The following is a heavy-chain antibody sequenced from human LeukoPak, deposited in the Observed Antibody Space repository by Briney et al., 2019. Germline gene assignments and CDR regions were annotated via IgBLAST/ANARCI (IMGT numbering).Heavy chain of an antibody. J-gene: IGHJ6*04. Sequence: GGSLRLSCAASGFTFSSYAMSWVRQAPGKGLGWVSAISGSGGSTYYADSVKGRFTISRDNSKNTLYLQMNSLRAEDTAVYYCARDTGERLRYFDWLPLYGMDVWGKGTTVTVSS. V-gene: IGHV3-23*01. CDR1: GFTFSSYA. CDR2: ISGSGGST. D-gene: IGHD3-9*01. CDR3: ARDTGERLRYFDWLPLYGMDV.